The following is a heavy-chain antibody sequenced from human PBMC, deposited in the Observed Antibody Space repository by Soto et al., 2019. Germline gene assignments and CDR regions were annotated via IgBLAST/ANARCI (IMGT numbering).Heavy chain of an antibody. CDR2: IYHSGST. Sequence: SDTLSLTCAVSGGSISSSNSWSWVRQPPGKGLEWIGEIYHSGSTNYNPSLKSRVTISVDKSKNQFSLKLSSVTAADTAVYYCARVSGSYYYGMDVWGQGTTVT. CDR1: GGSISSSNS. J-gene: IGHJ6*02. V-gene: IGHV4-4*02. D-gene: IGHD1-26*01. CDR3: ARVSGSYYYGMDV.